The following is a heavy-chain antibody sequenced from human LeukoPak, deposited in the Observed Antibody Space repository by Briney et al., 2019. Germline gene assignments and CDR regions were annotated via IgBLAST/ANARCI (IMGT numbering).Heavy chain of an antibody. J-gene: IGHJ4*02. CDR2: ISAYNGNT. Sequence: GASVKVSCKASGYTFTSYGISWVRQAPGQGLEWMGWISAYNGNTNYAQKLQGRVTMTEDTSTDTAYMELSSLRSEDTAVYYCATDLGNYYDSSGSLTRPAAFDYWGQGTLVTVSS. CDR3: ATDLGNYYDSSGSLTRPAAFDY. V-gene: IGHV1-18*01. D-gene: IGHD3-22*01. CDR1: GYTFTSYG.